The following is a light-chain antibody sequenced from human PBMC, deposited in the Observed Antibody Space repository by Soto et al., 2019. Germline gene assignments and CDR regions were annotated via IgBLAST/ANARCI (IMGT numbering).Light chain of an antibody. CDR2: GAS. V-gene: IGKV3-20*01. CDR3: QHYSSALIT. J-gene: IGKJ3*01. Sequence: EIVLTQSPGTLSLSPGERATLSCRASQSVSSTYLIWYQQKPGQAPRVLIYGASTRATGIPDRFSGSGSGTDFTLTISRLEPEDLAVYYCQHYSSALITFGPGTKVDIK. CDR1: QSVSSTY.